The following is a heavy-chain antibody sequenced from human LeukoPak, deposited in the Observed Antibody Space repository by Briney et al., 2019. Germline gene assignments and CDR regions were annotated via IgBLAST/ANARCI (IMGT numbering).Heavy chain of an antibody. CDR1: GFTFSSYW. CDR3: ARGGYCSSTSCYSKWFDP. D-gene: IGHD2-2*02. J-gene: IGHJ5*02. V-gene: IGHV4-39*01. CDR2: IYYSGST. Sequence: GSLRLSCAASGFTFSSYWMSWVRQAPGKGLEWIGSIYYSGSTYYNPSLKSRVTISVDTSKNQFSLKLSSVTAADTAVYYCARGGYCSSTSCYSKWFDPWGQGTLVTVSS.